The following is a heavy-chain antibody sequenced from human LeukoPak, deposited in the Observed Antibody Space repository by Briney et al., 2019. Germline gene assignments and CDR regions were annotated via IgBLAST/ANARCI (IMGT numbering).Heavy chain of an antibody. CDR1: GGSISSYY. Sequence: PSEALSLTCTVSGGSISSYYWSWIRQPAGKGLEWIGRIYTSGSTNYNPSLKSRVTMSVDTSKNQFSLKLISVTAADTAVYYCARTGITIFGDYTDYWGQGTLVTVSS. CDR3: ARTGITIFGDYTDY. D-gene: IGHD3-3*01. J-gene: IGHJ4*02. CDR2: IYTSGST. V-gene: IGHV4-4*07.